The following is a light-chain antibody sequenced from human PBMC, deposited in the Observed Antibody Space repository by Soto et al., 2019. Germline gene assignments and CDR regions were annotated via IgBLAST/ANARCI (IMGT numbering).Light chain of an antibody. CDR3: QDSYSLPIS. CDR1: QTISRF. CDR2: AAS. Sequence: DIQIPQSPSSLTASVGDRVTITCLASQTISRFLNWYQHNPGKAPKLLIYAASTLQSGVPARFNGSGSGTDFTLIISSLQPEDFATYYCQDSYSLPISFGEG. J-gene: IGKJ5*01. V-gene: IGKV1-39*01.